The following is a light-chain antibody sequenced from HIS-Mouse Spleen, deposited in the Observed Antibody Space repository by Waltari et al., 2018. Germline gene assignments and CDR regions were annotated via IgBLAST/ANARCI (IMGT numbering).Light chain of an antibody. CDR3: AAWDDSLNGYV. J-gene: IGLJ1*01. CDR2: SNK. Sequence: QSVLTQPPSASGTPGQRVTISCSGSSSNIGSNTVNWYQQLPGTDPNLLIYSNKQRPSGVPDRFSGSKSGTSASLAISGLQSEDEADYYCAAWDDSLNGYVFGTGTKVTVL. V-gene: IGLV1-44*01. CDR1: SSNIGSNT.